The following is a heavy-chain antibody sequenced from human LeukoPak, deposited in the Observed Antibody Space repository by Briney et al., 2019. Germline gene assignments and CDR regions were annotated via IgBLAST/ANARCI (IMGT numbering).Heavy chain of an antibody. CDR1: GFTFSCYW. CDR2: INPDGSST. CDR3: ASSLGPDY. Sequence: GGSLRLSCAASGFTFSCYWMHWVRQAPGKGLVWVSHINPDGSSTTYADSVKGRFTISRDNAKNTLYLQMNSLRAEDTAVYYCASSLGPDYWGLGTLVSVSS. J-gene: IGHJ4*02. D-gene: IGHD3-16*01. V-gene: IGHV3-74*01.